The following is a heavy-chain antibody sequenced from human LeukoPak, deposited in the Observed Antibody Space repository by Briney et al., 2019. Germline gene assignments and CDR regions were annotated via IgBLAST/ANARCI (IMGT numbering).Heavy chain of an antibody. CDR3: ARSTIGYCSGGSCYSLDYFDY. CDR1: GSTFTSYG. V-gene: IGHV1-18*01. CDR2: ISAYNGNT. Sequence: ASVKVSCKASGSTFTSYGISWVRQAPGQGLEWMGWISAYNGNTNYAQKLQGRVTMTTDTYTSTAYMELRSLRSDDTAVYYCARSTIGYCSGGSCYSLDYFDYWGQGTLVTVSS. D-gene: IGHD2-15*01. J-gene: IGHJ4*02.